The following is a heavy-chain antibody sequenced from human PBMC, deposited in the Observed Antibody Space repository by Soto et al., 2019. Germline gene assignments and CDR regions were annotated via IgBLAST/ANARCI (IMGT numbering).Heavy chain of an antibody. CDR3: ARRYGSAFDI. D-gene: IGHD3-10*01. CDR2: IYYSGST. J-gene: IGHJ3*02. V-gene: IGHV4-59*01. CDR1: GGSISSYY. Sequence: SETLSLTCTVSGGSISSYYWSWIRQPPGKGLEWIGHIYYSGSTNYNPSLKSRVTISVDTSKNQFSLKLSSVTAADTAVYYCARRYGSAFDIWGQGTMVTVS.